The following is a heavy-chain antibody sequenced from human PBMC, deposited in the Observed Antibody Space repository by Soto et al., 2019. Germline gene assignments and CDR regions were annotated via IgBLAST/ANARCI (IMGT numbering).Heavy chain of an antibody. CDR1: GGSVKNGDNY. Sequence: QVQLHQSGPGLVKPSQTLSLECTVIGGSVKNGDNYWSLVRQSPGRGLEWIGYSYHTGNTFYNPALENRVTMSVDASKKQFSLTLTSVTAADTAVYFCAREPLDGMDVWGQGTKGTVSS. CDR2: SYHTGNT. V-gene: IGHV4-30-4*01. CDR3: AREPLDGMDV. J-gene: IGHJ6*02.